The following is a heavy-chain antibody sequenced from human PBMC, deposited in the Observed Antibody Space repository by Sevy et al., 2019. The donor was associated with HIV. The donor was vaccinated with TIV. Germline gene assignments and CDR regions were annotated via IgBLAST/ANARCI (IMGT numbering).Heavy chain of an antibody. CDR3: ARGSCVATIGFEVEFVNY. D-gene: IGHD3-9*01. J-gene: IGHJ4*02. V-gene: IGHV1-2*04. CDR2: INPNSGDT. Sequence: ASVKVSCKASGYTFTGYYIHWVRQAPGQGLEWLGWINPNSGDTNYAQKFQGWVTMTTDTSISTAYMELSRLKSDDTAVYFCARGSCVATIGFEVEFVNYWGQGTLVTVSS. CDR1: GYTFTGYY.